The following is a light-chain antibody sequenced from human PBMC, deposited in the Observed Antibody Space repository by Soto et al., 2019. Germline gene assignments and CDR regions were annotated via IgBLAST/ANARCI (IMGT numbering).Light chain of an antibody. CDR2: GES. CDR1: QSVSSNH. J-gene: IGKJ1*01. V-gene: IGKV3-20*01. CDR3: QQYSSSRT. Sequence: DIVLTQSPGTLSLSPGERATLSCRASQSVSSNHLAWYQQKPGQAPRLLIYGESSRATGIPVRFSGSGSETDFTLTITSLEPEDFAVYYCQQYSSSRTFGQGTKVEIK.